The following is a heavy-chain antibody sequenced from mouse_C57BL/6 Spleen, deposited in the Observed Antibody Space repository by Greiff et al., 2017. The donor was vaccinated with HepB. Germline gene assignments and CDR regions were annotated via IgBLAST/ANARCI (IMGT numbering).Heavy chain of an antibody. Sequence: VQLQQPGAELVMPGSSVKLSCKASGYTFTSYWMHWVKQRPGQGLEWIGEIDPSDSYTNYNQKFKGKSTLTVDKSSSTAYMQLSSLTSEDSAVYYCARGGDGNRPFAYWGQGTLVTVSA. CDR1: GYTFTSYW. J-gene: IGHJ3*01. CDR2: IDPSDSYT. V-gene: IGHV1-69*01. CDR3: ARGGDGNRPFAY. D-gene: IGHD2-1*01.